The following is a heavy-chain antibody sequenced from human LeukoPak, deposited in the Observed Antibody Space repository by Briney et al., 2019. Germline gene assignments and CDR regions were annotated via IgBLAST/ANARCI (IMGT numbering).Heavy chain of an antibody. Sequence: SETLSLTCTVSGDSISIYYWNWIRQPPGKGLEWIGYIYYNGNTNYNPSLKSRVTISVDTSKNQFSLKLTPVTAADTAVYYCARGFGGYYSFDYWGQGTLVTVSS. CDR3: ARGFGGYYSFDY. CDR1: GDSISIYY. CDR2: IYYNGNT. D-gene: IGHD3-3*01. V-gene: IGHV4-59*01. J-gene: IGHJ4*02.